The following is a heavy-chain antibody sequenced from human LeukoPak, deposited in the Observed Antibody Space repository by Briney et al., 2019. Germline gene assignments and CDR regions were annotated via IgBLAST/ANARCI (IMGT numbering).Heavy chain of an antibody. V-gene: IGHV3-23*01. Sequence: GGSLRLSCAASGFTFSNYAMSWVRQAPGKGLEWVSAISGSGGSTYYADSVKGRFTISRDNSKNTLYLQMNSLRAEDTAVYYCAKASASDLAGYFQHWGQGTLVTVSS. CDR1: GFTFSNYA. CDR2: ISGSGGST. CDR3: AKASASDLAGYFQH. J-gene: IGHJ1*01.